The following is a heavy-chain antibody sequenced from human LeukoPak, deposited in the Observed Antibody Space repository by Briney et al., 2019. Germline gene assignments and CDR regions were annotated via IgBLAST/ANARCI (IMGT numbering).Heavy chain of an antibody. CDR2: IVVGSGNT. D-gene: IGHD3-22*01. J-gene: IGHJ4*02. CDR3: AAETYDSSGYYYFDY. CDR1: GFTFTSSA. V-gene: IGHV1-58*02. Sequence: ASVKVSCKASGFTFTSSAMQWVRQARGQRLERIGWIVVGSGNTNYAQKFQERVTITRDMSTSTAYMELSSLRSEDTAVYYCAAETYDSSGYYYFDYWGQGTLVTVSS.